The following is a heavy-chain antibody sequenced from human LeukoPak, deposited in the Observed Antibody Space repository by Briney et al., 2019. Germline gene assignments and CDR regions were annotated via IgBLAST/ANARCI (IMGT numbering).Heavy chain of an antibody. CDR2: TYTNGRT. V-gene: IGHV4-39*06. J-gene: IGHJ3*02. CDR3: ATGKDVVASPVGAFDI. D-gene: IGHD2-2*01. Sequence: SETLSLTCTVSGGSFGGSQYWGWFRQAPGEGLEWIGSTYTNGRTFYNPSLASRLTTSVDTSTTQLPLRLTSATAADTAVFYCATGKDVVASPVGAFDIWGQGTMVTVSS. CDR1: GGSFGGSQY.